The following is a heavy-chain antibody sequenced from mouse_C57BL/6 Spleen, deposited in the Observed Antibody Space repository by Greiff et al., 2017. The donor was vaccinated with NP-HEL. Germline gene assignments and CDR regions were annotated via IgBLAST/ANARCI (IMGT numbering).Heavy chain of an antibody. CDR2: IYPGSGNT. J-gene: IGHJ2*01. CDR3: ARMAQGGSFDY. Sequence: QVQLQQSGAELVRPGASVKLSCKASGYTFTDYYINWVKQRPGQGLEWIARIYPGSGNTYYNEKFKGKATLTAEKSSSTAYMQLSSLTSEDSAVYFGARMAQGGSFDYWGKGTTLTVSS. CDR1: GYTFTDYY. D-gene: IGHD3-2*02. V-gene: IGHV1-76*01.